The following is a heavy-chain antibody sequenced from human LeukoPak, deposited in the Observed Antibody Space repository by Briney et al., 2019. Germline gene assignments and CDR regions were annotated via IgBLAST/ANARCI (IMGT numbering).Heavy chain of an antibody. V-gene: IGHV5-51*01. Sequence: NPGESLKISCKGSGYTFDTYWIGWVRQMPGKGLEWMGIIYPGDSDTRYSPSFQGQVTISADKSISTAYLQWSSLKASDTAMYYCARRIDSSSSGEFDYWGQGTLVTVSS. CDR2: IYPGDSDT. CDR1: GYTFDTYW. J-gene: IGHJ4*02. D-gene: IGHD6-6*01. CDR3: ARRIDSSSSGEFDY.